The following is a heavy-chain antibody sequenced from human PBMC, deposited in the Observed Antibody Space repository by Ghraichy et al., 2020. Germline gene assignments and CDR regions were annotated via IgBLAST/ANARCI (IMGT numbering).Heavy chain of an antibody. D-gene: IGHD6-13*01. CDR3: ARGQAAAGTWYYYYGMDV. CDR1: GGSFSGYY. CDR2: INHSGST. V-gene: IGHV4-34*01. J-gene: IGHJ6*02. Sequence: SETLSLTCAVYGGSFSGYYWSWIRQPPGKGLEWIGEINHSGSTNYNPSLKSRVTISVDTSKNQFSLKLSSVTAADTAVYYCARGQAAAGTWYYYYGMDVWGQGTTVTVSS.